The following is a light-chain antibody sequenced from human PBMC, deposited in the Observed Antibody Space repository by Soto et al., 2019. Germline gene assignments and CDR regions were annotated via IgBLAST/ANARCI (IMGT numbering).Light chain of an antibody. CDR3: LLYYSGSRV. CDR1: TGAVTSGHW. J-gene: IGLJ3*02. V-gene: IGLV7-46*01. Sequence: QAVVTQETSLTVSPGGTVTLTGGSSTGAVTSGHWPYWFQQKPGQAPRTLIYETTKKHPWTPSRFSVSLLGDKAVLTLSGAQPEDEADYYCLLYYSGSRVFGGGTKLTVL. CDR2: ETT.